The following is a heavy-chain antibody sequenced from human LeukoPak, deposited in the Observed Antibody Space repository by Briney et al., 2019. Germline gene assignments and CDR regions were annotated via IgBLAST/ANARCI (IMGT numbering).Heavy chain of an antibody. CDR2: ISAYNGNT. Sequence: ASVKVSCKASGYTFTSYGISWVRQAPGQGLEWMGWISAYNGNTNYAQKLQGRVTMTTDTSTSTAYMELRSLRSDDMAVYYCARDYHPNYCSSTSCEGWFDPWGQGTLVTVSS. D-gene: IGHD2-2*01. CDR3: ARDYHPNYCSSTSCEGWFDP. V-gene: IGHV1-18*03. J-gene: IGHJ5*02. CDR1: GYTFTSYG.